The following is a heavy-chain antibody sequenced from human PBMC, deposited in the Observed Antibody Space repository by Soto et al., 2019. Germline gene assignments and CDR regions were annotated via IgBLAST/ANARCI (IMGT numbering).Heavy chain of an antibody. CDR1: GFTFSSYA. J-gene: IGHJ4*02. V-gene: IGHV3-64*01. D-gene: IGHD3-22*01. CDR2: ISSYGGST. CDR3: AREPDSSCYYYFDY. Sequence: EVQLVESGGGLVQPGGSLRLSCAASGFTFSSYAMHWVRQAPGQGLEYVSAISSYGGSTYYANSVKGRFTISRDNSKNTMYLQMGSLRAEDMAVYYCAREPDSSCYYYFDYWGQGTLVTVSS.